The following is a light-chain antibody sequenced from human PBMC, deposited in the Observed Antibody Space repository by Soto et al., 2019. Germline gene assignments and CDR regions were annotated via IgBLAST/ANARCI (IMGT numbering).Light chain of an antibody. V-gene: IGLV2-14*01. CDR3: SSYTSSSTPCV. CDR1: SSDIGGFNY. J-gene: IGLJ1*01. Sequence: QSVLTQPASVSGSPGQSITISCTGTSSDIGGFNYVSWYRQHPGKAPKLMIYEVTNRPSGVSNRFSGSKSGNTASLTISGLQAEDEADYYCSSYTSSSTPCVFGTGTKV. CDR2: EVT.